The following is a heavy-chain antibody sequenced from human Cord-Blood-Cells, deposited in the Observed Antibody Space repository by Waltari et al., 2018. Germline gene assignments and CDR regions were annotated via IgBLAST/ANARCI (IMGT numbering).Heavy chain of an antibody. J-gene: IGHJ4*02. CDR1: GYTFTASY. Sequence: QVQLVQSGAEVKKPGDSVKVSCTASGYTFTASYMPWVRQAPGQGLEWMGWINPNSGGTNYAQKFQGRVTMTRDTSISTAYMELSRLRSDDTAVYYCARVKIAAAGTDWGQGTLVTVSS. CDR2: INPNSGGT. D-gene: IGHD6-13*01. CDR3: ARVKIAAAGTD. V-gene: IGHV1-2*02.